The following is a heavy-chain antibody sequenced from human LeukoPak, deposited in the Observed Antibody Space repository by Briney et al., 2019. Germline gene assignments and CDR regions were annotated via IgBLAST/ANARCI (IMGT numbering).Heavy chain of an antibody. CDR3: AREGAVAGTDY. CDR1: GFTFSSYW. Sequence: GGSLRLSCAASGFTFSSYWMHWVRQAPGKGLEWVSRINSDGSSTIYADSVKGRFTISRDNAKNTLYLQMNSLRAEDTAVYYCAREGAVAGTDYWGQGTLVTVSS. V-gene: IGHV3-74*01. CDR2: INSDGSST. D-gene: IGHD6-19*01. J-gene: IGHJ4*02.